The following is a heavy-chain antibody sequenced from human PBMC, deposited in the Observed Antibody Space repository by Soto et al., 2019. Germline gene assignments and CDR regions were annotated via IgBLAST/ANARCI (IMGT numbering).Heavy chain of an antibody. CDR3: VRGSAQTY. CDR1: GFIFTSYA. CDR2: ISFDVNNK. V-gene: IGHV3-30-3*01. Sequence: PGXSLRLSCAASGFIFTSYAVHWVRQAPGKGLEWVALISFDVNNKYYADSVKGRFTISRDNSKNTVYLQVNSLRPDDTAVYYCVRGSAQTYWGQGTLVTVSS. J-gene: IGHJ4*01.